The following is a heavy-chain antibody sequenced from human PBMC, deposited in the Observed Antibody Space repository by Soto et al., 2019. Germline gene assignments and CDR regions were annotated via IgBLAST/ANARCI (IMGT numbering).Heavy chain of an antibody. Sequence: PGGSLRLSCAASGFTFSTYSMNWVRQAPGKGLEWVSSISSGSSYIYYADSVKGRFTISRDNAKNSLYLQMNSLRAEDTAVYYCARLWGVPAASYYYYGMDVWGQGTTVTVSS. J-gene: IGHJ6*02. CDR2: ISSGSSYI. CDR1: GFTFSTYS. V-gene: IGHV3-21*01. CDR3: ARLWGVPAASYYYYGMDV. D-gene: IGHD2-2*01.